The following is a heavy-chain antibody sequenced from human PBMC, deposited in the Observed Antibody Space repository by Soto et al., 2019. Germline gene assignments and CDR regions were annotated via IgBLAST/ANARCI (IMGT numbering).Heavy chain of an antibody. V-gene: IGHV1-3*05. Sequence: QVQLVQSGAEEKKPGASVKVSCKASGYTFTSYAMHWVRQAPGQRLEWMGWINAGNGNTKYSQKFQGRVTITSDTSASTADMELRSLISEDTAVYYCARSIVVVSALDYWGQGTLVTVSS. D-gene: IGHD2-21*02. J-gene: IGHJ4*02. CDR1: GYTFTSYA. CDR3: ARSIVVVSALDY. CDR2: INAGNGNT.